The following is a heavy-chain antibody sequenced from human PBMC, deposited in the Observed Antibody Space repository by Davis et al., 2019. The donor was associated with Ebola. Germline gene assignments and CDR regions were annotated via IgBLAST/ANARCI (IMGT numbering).Heavy chain of an antibody. CDR2: IYHSGST. Sequence: SETLSLTCAVYGGSFSGYYWSWIRQPPGKGLEWIGEIYHSGSTNYNPSLKSRVTISVDKSKNQFSLKLSSVTAADTAVYYCARCYYGSGSYSPIFDYWGQGTLVTVSS. D-gene: IGHD3-10*01. CDR3: ARCYYGSGSYSPIFDY. CDR1: GGSFSGYY. V-gene: IGHV4-34*01. J-gene: IGHJ4*02.